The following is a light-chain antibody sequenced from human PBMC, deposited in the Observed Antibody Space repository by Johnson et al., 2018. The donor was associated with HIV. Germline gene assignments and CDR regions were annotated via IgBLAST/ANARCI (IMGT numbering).Light chain of an antibody. CDR2: ENN. CDR3: GTWDSSLSAPSV. CDR1: SSNIGNNY. V-gene: IGLV1-51*02. J-gene: IGLJ1*01. Sequence: QSVLTQPPSVSAAPGQKVTISCSGSSSNIGNNYVSWYQQLPGTAPKLLIYENNKRPSGIPDRFSGSKSGTSATLGITGLQTGDEADYYCGTWDSSLSAPSVFGTGTQVTVL.